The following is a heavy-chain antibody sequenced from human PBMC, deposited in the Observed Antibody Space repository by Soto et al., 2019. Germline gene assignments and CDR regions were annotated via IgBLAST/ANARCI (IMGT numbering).Heavy chain of an antibody. D-gene: IGHD2-21*02. CDR1: GFTFSSYG. CDR2: ISYDGSNK. CDR3: AKGGGDHTDAPDY. V-gene: IGHV3-30*18. J-gene: IGHJ4*02. Sequence: QVQLVESGGGVVQPGRSLRLSCAASGFTFSSYGMHWVRQAPGKGLEGVAVISYDGSNKYYADSVKGRFTISRDNSKTTRYLQMNSLRAEDTAVYYCAKGGGDHTDAPDYWGQGTLVTVSS.